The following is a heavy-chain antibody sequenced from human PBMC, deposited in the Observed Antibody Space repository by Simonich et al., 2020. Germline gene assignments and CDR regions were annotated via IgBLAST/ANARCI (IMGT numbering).Heavy chain of an antibody. J-gene: IGHJ6*03. D-gene: IGHD7-27*01. CDR3: ARDGLGTAYYYYMNV. CDR2: IKQDGSEK. Sequence: EVQLVESGGGLVQPGGSLRLSCADSGFTFRSYWMSGVRQDQGKGLEWVANIKQDGSEKYYVDSVKGRFTIARNNAKNSLYLQMNSLRAEDTAVYYCARDGLGTAYYYYMNVWGKGTTVTVSS. V-gene: IGHV3-7*01. CDR1: GFTFRSYW.